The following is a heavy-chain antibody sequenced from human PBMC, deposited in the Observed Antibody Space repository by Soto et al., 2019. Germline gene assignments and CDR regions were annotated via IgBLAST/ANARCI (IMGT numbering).Heavy chain of an antibody. CDR3: GKDTLDCSGGDCPLYYYYGMDV. CDR1: GFTFRSYG. J-gene: IGHJ6*02. V-gene: IGHV3-30*18. Sequence: QVQLVESGGGVVQPGTSLRLSCAASGFTFRSYGMHWVRQAPGKGLEWLAVISNDGSNKYLADSVKGRLALSRDNSRNTLYLQINSLRVEDTAEYYCGKDTLDCSGGDCPLYYYYGMDVWGQGTTVTVSS. CDR2: ISNDGSNK. D-gene: IGHD2-15*01.